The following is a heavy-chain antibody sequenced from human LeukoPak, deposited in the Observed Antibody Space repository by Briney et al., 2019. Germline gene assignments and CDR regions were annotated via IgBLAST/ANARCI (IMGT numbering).Heavy chain of an antibody. CDR3: AGDSAHYFDY. J-gene: IGHJ4*02. V-gene: IGHV1-69*04. Sequence: SVKVSFKASGGTFSIYAISWVRQAPGQGLEWMGRIIPIFGIANYAQKFQGRVTITADKSTSTAYMELSSLRSEDTAVYHCAGDSAHYFDYWGQGTLVTVSS. CDR1: GGTFSIYA. CDR2: IIPIFGIA.